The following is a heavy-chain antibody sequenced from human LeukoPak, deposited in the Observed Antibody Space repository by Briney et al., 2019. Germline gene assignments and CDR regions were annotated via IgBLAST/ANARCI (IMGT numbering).Heavy chain of an antibody. CDR1: GYTFTSYG. CDR2: ISAYNGNT. D-gene: IGHD3-22*01. CDR3: ARESLHYYDSSGYTDY. J-gene: IGHJ4*02. V-gene: IGHV1-18*01. Sequence: ASVEVSCKASGYTFTSYGISWVRQAPGQGLEWMGWISAYNGNTNYAQKLQGRVTMTTDTSTSIAYMELRSLRSDDTAVYYCARESLHYYDSSGYTDYWGQGTLVTVSS.